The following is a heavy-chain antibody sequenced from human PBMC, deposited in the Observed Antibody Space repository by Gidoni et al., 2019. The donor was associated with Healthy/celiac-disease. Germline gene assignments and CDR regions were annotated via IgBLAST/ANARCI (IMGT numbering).Heavy chain of an antibody. CDR3: ARVRPGYSGYDYSDY. CDR1: GFTFSSYW. Sequence: VESGGGLVQPGGSLRLSCAASGFTFSSYWMSWVRQAPGKGLEWVANIKQDGSEKYYVDSVKGRFTISRDNAKNSLYLQMNSLRAEDTAVYYCARVRPGYSGYDYSDYWGQGTLVTVSS. D-gene: IGHD5-12*01. J-gene: IGHJ4*02. V-gene: IGHV3-7*01. CDR2: IKQDGSEK.